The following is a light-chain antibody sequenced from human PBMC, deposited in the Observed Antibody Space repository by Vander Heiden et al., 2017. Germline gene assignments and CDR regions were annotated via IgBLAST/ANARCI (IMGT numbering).Light chain of an antibody. CDR2: WAS. CDR1: QSVLSSSNNKNY. CDR3: QQYYTTPRT. V-gene: IGKV4-1*01. J-gene: IGKJ1*01. Sequence: TLLPRSPASLAVSLGERATINCKSSQSVLSSSNNKNYLAWFQQKPGQPPKLLIYWASTRESGVPDRFSGSGSGTDFTLTISSLQAEDVAVYYCQQYYTTPRTFGQGTKVEIK.